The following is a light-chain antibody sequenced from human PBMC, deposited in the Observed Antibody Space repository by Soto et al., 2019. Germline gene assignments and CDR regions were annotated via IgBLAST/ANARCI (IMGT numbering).Light chain of an antibody. CDR1: SSDVGGYNY. CDR3: CSYAGSYRWV. CDR2: DVS. Sequence: QSALTQPRSVSGSPGQSVTISCTGTSSDVGGYNYVSWYQQHPGKAPKLMIYDVSKRPSGVPDRFSGSKSGNTASLTISGLQAEAEADYYCCSYAGSYRWVFGGGTKLTVL. V-gene: IGLV2-11*01. J-gene: IGLJ3*02.